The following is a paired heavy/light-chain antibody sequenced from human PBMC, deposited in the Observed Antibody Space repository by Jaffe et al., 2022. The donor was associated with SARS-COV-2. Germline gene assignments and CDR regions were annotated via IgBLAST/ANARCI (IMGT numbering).Light chain of an antibody. V-gene: IGLV3-1*01. J-gene: IGLJ2*01. CDR2: QDA. Sequence: SYELTQPPSVSVSPGQTARITCSGDELGDKYTCWYQQKPGQSPVMVIYQDAKRPSGIPERFSGSNSGNTATLTISGTQAMDEADYYCQAWDDRTVVFGGGTKLSVL. CDR1: ELGDKY. CDR3: QAWDDRTVV.
Heavy chain of an antibody. Sequence: EVQLLESGGGLVQPGGSLRLSCAASGFTFSSYAMSWVRQAPGKGLEWVSDISGSGGTTYYADPVKGRFTMSRDNSKSTLYLQMNSLRAEDTAIYYCAKDWSEYSHRWYGGSQHYYGMDVWGQGTTVTVSS. CDR3: AKDWSEYSHRWYGGSQHYYGMDV. CDR1: GFTFSSYA. J-gene: IGHJ6*02. V-gene: IGHV3-23*01. CDR2: ISGSGGTT. D-gene: IGHD6-6*01.